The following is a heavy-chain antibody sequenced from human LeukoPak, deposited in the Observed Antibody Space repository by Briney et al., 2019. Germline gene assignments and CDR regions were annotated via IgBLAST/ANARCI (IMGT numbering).Heavy chain of an antibody. CDR3: ARRVVVTARNVFDY. V-gene: IGHV4-34*01. CDR2: INHSGST. J-gene: IGHJ4*02. Sequence: KPSETLSLTCAVYGGSFSGYYWSWIRQPPGKGLEWIGEINHSGSTNYNPSLKSRVTISVDTSKNQFSLELSSVTAADTAVYYCARRVVVTARNVFDYWGQGTLVTVSS. CDR1: GGSFSGYY. D-gene: IGHD2-21*02.